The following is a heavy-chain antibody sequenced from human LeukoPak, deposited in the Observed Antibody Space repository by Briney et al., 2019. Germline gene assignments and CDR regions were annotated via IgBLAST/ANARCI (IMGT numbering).Heavy chain of an antibody. V-gene: IGHV3-23*01. Sequence: AGGSLRLSCAASGFTFSSYAMSWVRQAPGKGLEWVSAISGSGASTYYADSVKGRFTISRDNSKNTLYLQMNSLRAEDTAVYYCAKAYYYDSSGYYAPSNIDYWGQGTLVTVSS. D-gene: IGHD3-22*01. CDR1: GFTFSSYA. J-gene: IGHJ4*02. CDR3: AKAYYYDSSGYYAPSNIDY. CDR2: ISGSGAST.